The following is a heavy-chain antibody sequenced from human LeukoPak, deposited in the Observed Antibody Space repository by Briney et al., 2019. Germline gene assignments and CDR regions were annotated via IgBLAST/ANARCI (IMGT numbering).Heavy chain of an antibody. V-gene: IGHV4-59*01. J-gene: IGHJ6*03. CDR3: AVGLGVGGHYYYYMDV. Sequence: PSETLSLTCTVSGGSISSYYWSWIRQPPGKGLEWIGYIYYSGSTNYNPSLKSRVTISVDTSKNQFSLKLSSVTAADTAVYYCAVGLGVGGHYYYYMDVWGKGTTVTVSS. CDR2: IYYSGST. CDR1: GGSISSYY. D-gene: IGHD3-3*01.